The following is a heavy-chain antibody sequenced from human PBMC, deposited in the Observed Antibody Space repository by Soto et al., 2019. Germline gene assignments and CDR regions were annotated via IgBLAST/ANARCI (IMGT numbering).Heavy chain of an antibody. Sequence: SETLSLACAVSGGSISGDGYSWSWIRQPPGKSLEWIGYIYHGGSTYYNPSLESRVSISVDRSKNQFSLRLSSVTAADTAVYYCARVNYCGEYYHYGMAVWGQGTTVTVSS. CDR3: ARVNYCGEYYHYGMAV. D-gene: IGHD4-17*01. J-gene: IGHJ6*02. V-gene: IGHV4-30-2*01. CDR1: GGSISGDGYS. CDR2: IYHGGST.